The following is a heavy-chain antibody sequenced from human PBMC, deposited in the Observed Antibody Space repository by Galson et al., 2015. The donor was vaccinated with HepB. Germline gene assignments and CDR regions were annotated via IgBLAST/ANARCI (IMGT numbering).Heavy chain of an antibody. CDR3: ARQSGQLAIGWVDAFDI. CDR1: GYSFTSYW. D-gene: IGHD6-13*01. V-gene: IGHV5-10-1*01. J-gene: IGHJ3*02. CDR2: IDPSDSYT. Sequence: QSGAEVKKPGESLRIFCKGSGYSFTSYWISWVRQMPGKGLEWMGRIDPSDSYTNYSPSFQGHVTISADKSISTAYLQWSSLKASDTAMYYCARQSGQLAIGWVDAFDIWGQGTMVTVSS.